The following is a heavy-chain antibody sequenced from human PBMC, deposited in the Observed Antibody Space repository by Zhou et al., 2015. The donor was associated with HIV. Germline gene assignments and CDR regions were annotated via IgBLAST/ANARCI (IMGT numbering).Heavy chain of an antibody. Sequence: EVQLLESGGGLVQPGGSLRLSCAASGFTFSSYAMSWVRQAPGKGLVWVSRITTDGSNTIYADSVKGRFTISRDNAKNTLYLQMNSLTDEDTAVYYCARDPTPAFRGWYFDLWGRGTLITVSS. J-gene: IGHJ2*01. CDR3: ARDPTPAFRGWYFDL. CDR1: GFTFSSYA. V-gene: IGHV3-74*02. CDR2: ITTDGSNT. D-gene: IGHD3-3*02.